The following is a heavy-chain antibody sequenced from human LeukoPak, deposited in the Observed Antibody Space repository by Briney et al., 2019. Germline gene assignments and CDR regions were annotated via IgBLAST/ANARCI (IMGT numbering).Heavy chain of an antibody. CDR2: FIPIFGTA. CDR1: GGTFSSYA. J-gene: IGHJ4*02. Sequence: SVKVSCKASGGTFSSYAISWVRQAPGQGLEWMGGFIPIFGTANYAQKFQGRVTITADESTSTAYMELSSLRSEDTALYYCARDRPDPYSSSTEGFDYWGQGTLVTVSS. CDR3: ARDRPDPYSSSTEGFDY. V-gene: IGHV1-69*13. D-gene: IGHD6-6*01.